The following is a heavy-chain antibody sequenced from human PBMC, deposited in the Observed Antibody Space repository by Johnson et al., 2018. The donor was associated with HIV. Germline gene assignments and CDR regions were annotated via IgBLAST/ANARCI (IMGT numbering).Heavy chain of an antibody. D-gene: IGHD7-27*01. CDR2: ISYDGSNK. CDR1: GFTFSSYA. CDR3: ARDERGNWGLYHAFDI. J-gene: IGHJ3*02. V-gene: IGHV3-30*04. Sequence: QVQLVESGGGVVQPGRSLRLSCAASGFTFSSYAMHWVRQAPGKGLEWLAVISYDGSNKYYADSVKGRFTISRDNSKNTLYLQMNSLRAEDTAVYYCARDERGNWGLYHAFDIWGQGTMVTVSS.